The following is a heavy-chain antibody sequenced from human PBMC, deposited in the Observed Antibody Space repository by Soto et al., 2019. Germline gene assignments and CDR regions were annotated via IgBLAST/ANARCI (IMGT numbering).Heavy chain of an antibody. CDR1: GYTVSNYG. CDR3: ARVVPGAGAWXGP. V-gene: IGHV1-18*01. D-gene: IGHD3-10*01. CDR2: ISLYSDGT. Sequence: GGAVKVCCKTSGYTVSNYGITWGRQAPGEPLEWLGWISLYSDGTNYAQKFQGRVAMTTDTSTTTADMELRGLRSDDTAVYYCARVVPGAGAWXGPWRHGTLVTVSS. J-gene: IGHJ5*02.